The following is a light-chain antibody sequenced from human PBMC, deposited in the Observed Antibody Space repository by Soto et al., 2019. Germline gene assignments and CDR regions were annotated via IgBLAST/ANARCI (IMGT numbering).Light chain of an antibody. V-gene: IGKV1-5*01. J-gene: IGKJ1*01. CDR2: DAS. Sequence: DIQMTQSPSTLSASVRDRVTITCRASQSISNWLAWYQQKPEKAPTLLIYDASSLESGVPSRFSGSGSGTEFTLTISSLQPDDFATYYCQQYNSSSLTFGQGTKVDIK. CDR3: QQYNSSSLT. CDR1: QSISNW.